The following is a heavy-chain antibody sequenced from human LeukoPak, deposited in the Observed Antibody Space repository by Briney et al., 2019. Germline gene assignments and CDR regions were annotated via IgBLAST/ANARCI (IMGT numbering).Heavy chain of an antibody. J-gene: IGHJ4*02. CDR3: ARALYYSSGWYYFDY. CDR2: ISSSGSTI. Sequence: GGSLRLSCEASGFSFSDYYMSWVRQAPGKGPEWVSYISSSGSTIYYADSVRGRFFVSRDNVKNSLYLQMNSLRAEDTAVYYCARALYYSSGWYYFDYWGQGTLVTVSS. D-gene: IGHD6-19*01. V-gene: IGHV3-11*04. CDR1: GFSFSDYY.